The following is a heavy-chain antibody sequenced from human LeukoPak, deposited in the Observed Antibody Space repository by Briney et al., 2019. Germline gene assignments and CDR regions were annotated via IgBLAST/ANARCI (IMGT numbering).Heavy chain of an antibody. CDR2: INHSGST. CDR3: AGTAEVSY. J-gene: IGHJ4*02. Sequence: GSLRLSCAASGFMFSNYGMNWVRQAPGKGLEWIGEINHSGSTNYNPSLKSRVTISVDTSKNQFSLKLSSVTAADTAVYYCAGTAEVSYWGQGTLVTVSS. V-gene: IGHV4-34*08. CDR1: GFMFSNYG. D-gene: IGHD6-13*01.